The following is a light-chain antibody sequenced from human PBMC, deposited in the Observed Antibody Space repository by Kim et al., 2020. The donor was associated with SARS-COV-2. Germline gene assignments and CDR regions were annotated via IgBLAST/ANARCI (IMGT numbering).Light chain of an antibody. Sequence: ASVEDSLTITGQASHDIRNYLNWYQQKPGKAPKLLIHDASNLGAGVPSRFSGSGSGTDFTLTINILQPEDIATYYCQQFDDLPVTFGGGTKVDIK. CDR2: DAS. V-gene: IGKV1-33*01. CDR1: HDIRNY. J-gene: IGKJ4*01. CDR3: QQFDDLPVT.